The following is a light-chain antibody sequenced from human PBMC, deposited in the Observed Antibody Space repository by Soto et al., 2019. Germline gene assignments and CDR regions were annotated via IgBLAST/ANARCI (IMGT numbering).Light chain of an antibody. J-gene: IGKJ5*01. CDR2: GAS. CDR1: QSISIS. V-gene: IGKV1-39*01. CDR3: QQTYTTPEIT. Sequence: DIQMTQSPSSLSASVVERVTVTCRASQSISISLNWYQLKPGKAPNLLMFGASYLKSGVPTRFSGSGSGTDFTLTISSLQPEDFATYYCQQTYTTPEITFGQGTRLEIK.